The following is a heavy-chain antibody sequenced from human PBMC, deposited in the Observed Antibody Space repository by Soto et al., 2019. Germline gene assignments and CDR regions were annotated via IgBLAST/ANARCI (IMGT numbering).Heavy chain of an antibody. Sequence: QVQLVQSGAEVKKPGSSVKVSCKASGGTFSSYAISWVRQAPGQGLEWMGGIIPIFGTANYAQKFQGRVTITADESTSTAYVELSSLRSEDTAVYYCAREVRYCSGGSCYSGWFDPWGQGTLVTVSS. CDR3: AREVRYCSGGSCYSGWFDP. J-gene: IGHJ5*02. D-gene: IGHD2-15*01. V-gene: IGHV1-69*12. CDR1: GGTFSSYA. CDR2: IIPIFGTA.